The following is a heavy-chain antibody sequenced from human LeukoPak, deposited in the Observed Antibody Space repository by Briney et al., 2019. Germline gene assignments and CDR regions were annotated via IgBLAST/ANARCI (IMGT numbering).Heavy chain of an antibody. CDR1: GGSISSSSYY. Sequence: SETLSLTCTVSGGSISSSSYYWGWIRQPPGKGLEWIESIYYSGSTYYNPSLKSRVTISVDTSKNQFSLRLSSVTAADTAVYYCARELYSSSWGHDAFDIWGQGTMVTVSS. V-gene: IGHV4-39*07. CDR2: IYYSGST. J-gene: IGHJ3*02. D-gene: IGHD6-13*01. CDR3: ARELYSSSWGHDAFDI.